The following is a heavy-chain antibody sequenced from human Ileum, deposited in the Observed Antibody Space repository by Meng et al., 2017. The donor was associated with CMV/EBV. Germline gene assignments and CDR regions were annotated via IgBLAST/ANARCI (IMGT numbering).Heavy chain of an antibody. V-gene: IGHV1-18*01. J-gene: IGHJ1*01. Sequence: ASVKVSCKASGYTFTSYGISWVRQAPGQGLEWMGWISAYNGNTNYAQKLQGRVPMTTDTSTSTAYMELRSLRSDDTAVYYCARAGIAVSGTRYFQHWGQGTLVTVSS. CDR3: ARAGIAVSGTRYFQH. CDR2: ISAYNGNT. CDR1: GYTFTSYG. D-gene: IGHD6-19*01.